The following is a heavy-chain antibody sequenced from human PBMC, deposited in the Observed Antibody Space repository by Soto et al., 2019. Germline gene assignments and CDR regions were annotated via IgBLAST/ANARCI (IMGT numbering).Heavy chain of an antibody. J-gene: IGHJ4*02. D-gene: IGHD3-9*01. CDR2: INHSGST. CDR1: GGSFSGYY. Sequence: SETLSLTCAVYGGSFSGYYWSWIRQPPGKGLEWIGEINHSGSTNYNPSLKSRVTISVDTSKNQFSLKLSSVTAADTAVYYCARKNDRILTGYMYFDYWGQGTLVTVSS. CDR3: ARKNDRILTGYMYFDY. V-gene: IGHV4-34*01.